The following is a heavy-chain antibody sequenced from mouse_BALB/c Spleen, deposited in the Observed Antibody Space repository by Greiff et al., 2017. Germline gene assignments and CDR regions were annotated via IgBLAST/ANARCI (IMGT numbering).Heavy chain of an antibody. CDR1: GFTFSDYY. CDR2: ISDGGSYT. V-gene: IGHV5-4*02. Sequence: EVQGVESGGGLVKPGGSLKLSCAASGFTFSDYYMYWVRQTPEKRLEWVATISDGGSYTYYPDSVKGRFTISRDNAKNNLYLQMSSLKSEDTAMYYCARGYYDYEDAMDYWGQGTSVTVSS. CDR3: ARGYYDYEDAMDY. D-gene: IGHD2-4*01. J-gene: IGHJ4*01.